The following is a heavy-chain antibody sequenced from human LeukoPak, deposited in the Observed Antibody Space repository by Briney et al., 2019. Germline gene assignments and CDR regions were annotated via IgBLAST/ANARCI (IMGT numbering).Heavy chain of an antibody. CDR3: AKASWGMDV. V-gene: IGHV3-11*01. Sequence: GGSLRLSRVASGFTFSDYFMTWIRQPPGKPLECVSYISTIDGIIYYADSVKDRFTISRDNAESSLFLQMNNLRAEDTAVYYCAKASWGMDVWGQGSSVIVS. CDR1: GFTFSDYF. J-gene: IGHJ6*02. CDR2: ISTIDGII.